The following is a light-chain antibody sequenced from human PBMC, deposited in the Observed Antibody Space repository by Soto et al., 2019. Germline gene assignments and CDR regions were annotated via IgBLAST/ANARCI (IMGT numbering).Light chain of an antibody. CDR1: QSVTSNS. CDR2: GAS. CDR3: QQYGSSPRT. V-gene: IGKV3-20*01. Sequence: EIVLTQFPGTLSLSPVERATLSCRASQSVTSNSLAWYQQKVGRAPRVLIYGASNRATGIPDRFSGSGSGTDFTLTITRLEPEDFAVYFCQQYGSSPRTFGQGTRLEI. J-gene: IGKJ5*01.